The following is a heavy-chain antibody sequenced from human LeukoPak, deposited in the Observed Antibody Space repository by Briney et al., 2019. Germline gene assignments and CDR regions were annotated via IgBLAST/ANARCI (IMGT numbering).Heavy chain of an antibody. Sequence: PGGSLRLSCAASGFIFRNYGMNWVRQAPGKGLEWVSGISGHGDITYYADSVKGRFTISRDNSRNTVYLQMNGLRAEDTAVYYCANDLGLIQLNLGRGQGTLVTVSS. J-gene: IGHJ4*02. CDR1: GFIFRNYG. D-gene: IGHD5-18*01. V-gene: IGHV3-23*01. CDR2: ISGHGDIT. CDR3: ANDLGLIQLNLG.